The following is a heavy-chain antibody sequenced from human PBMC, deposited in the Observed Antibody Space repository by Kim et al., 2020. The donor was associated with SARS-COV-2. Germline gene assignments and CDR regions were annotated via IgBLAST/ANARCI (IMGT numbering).Heavy chain of an antibody. CDR1: GYTFTSYA. Sequence: ASVKVSCKASGYTFTSYAMHWVRQAPGQRLEWMGWINAGNGNTKYSQKFQGRVTITRDTSASTAYMELSSLRSEDTAVYYCARDLPEGPPHSSWYLGLNYYYYYGMDVWGQGTTVTVSS. J-gene: IGHJ6*02. CDR3: ARDLPEGPPHSSWYLGLNYYYYYGMDV. D-gene: IGHD6-13*01. CDR2: INAGNGNT. V-gene: IGHV1-3*01.